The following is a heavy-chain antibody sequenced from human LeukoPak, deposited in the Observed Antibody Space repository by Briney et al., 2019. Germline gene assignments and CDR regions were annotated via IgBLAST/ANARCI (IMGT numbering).Heavy chain of an antibody. V-gene: IGHV4-39*01. CDR1: GGSISSSSYY. D-gene: IGHD5-18*01. CDR3: ASMGVDTTMVSPEYSQH. CDR2: IYYSGST. J-gene: IGHJ1*01. Sequence: SETLSLTCTVSGGSISSSSYYWGWNRQPPGKGLEWIGTIYYSGSTYYNPSLKSRVTISVDTSKKQFSLKLSSVTAADTAVYYCASMGVDTTMVSPEYSQHWGQGTLVTVSS.